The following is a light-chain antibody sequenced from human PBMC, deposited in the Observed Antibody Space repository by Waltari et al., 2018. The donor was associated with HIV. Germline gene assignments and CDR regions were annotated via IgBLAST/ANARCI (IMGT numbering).Light chain of an antibody. CDR2: EVS. CDR3: SSYTSSSTWV. Sequence: QSALTQPASVSGSPGPSITISCTGTSSDVGGYNDVSWYQQHPGKAPKLMIYEVSNRPSGVSNRFSGSKSGNTASLTISGLQAEDEADYYCSSYTSSSTWVFGGGTKLTVL. V-gene: IGLV2-14*01. CDR1: SSDVGGYND. J-gene: IGLJ3*02.